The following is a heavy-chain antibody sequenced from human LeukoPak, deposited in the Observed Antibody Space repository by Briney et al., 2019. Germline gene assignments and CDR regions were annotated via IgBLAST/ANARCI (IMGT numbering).Heavy chain of an antibody. D-gene: IGHD2-2*01. J-gene: IGHJ6*03. CDR1: VYTFTGYY. CDR3: ARDVVVPAATNYYYMDV. V-gene: IGHV1-2*02. Sequence: ASVTVSCKASVYTFTGYYMHWVRQAPGQGLEWMGWINPNSGGTNYAQKFQGRVTMTRDTSISTAYMELSRLRSDDTAVYYCARDVVVPAATNYYYMDVWGKGTTVTVSS. CDR2: INPNSGGT.